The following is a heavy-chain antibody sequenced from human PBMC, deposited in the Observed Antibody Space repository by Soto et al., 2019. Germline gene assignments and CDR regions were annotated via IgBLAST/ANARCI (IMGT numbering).Heavy chain of an antibody. CDR1: GFTFSKAW. CDR3: TSDSGMSPYSFDY. Sequence: GGSLRLSCATSGFTFSKAWVGWVRQAPGKGLEWVGRIMSKTDGGTTDYAAPVKGRFTISRDDSKSTLYLQMNSLKTEDTAFYYCTSDSGMSPYSFDYWGQGTLVTVSS. J-gene: IGHJ4*02. D-gene: IGHD1-26*01. V-gene: IGHV3-15*01. CDR2: IMSKTDGGTT.